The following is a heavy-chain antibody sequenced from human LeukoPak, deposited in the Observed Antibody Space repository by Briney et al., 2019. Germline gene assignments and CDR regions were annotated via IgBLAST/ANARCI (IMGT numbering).Heavy chain of an antibody. CDR3: ASRVSTIDYYDSSGYYAPFGD. D-gene: IGHD3-22*01. CDR2: IIPILGIA. J-gene: IGHJ4*02. Sequence: SVKVSCKASGGTFSSYAISWVRQAPGQGLEWMGRIIPILGIANYAQKFQGRVTITADKSTSTAYMELSSLRSEDTAVYYCASRVSTIDYYDSSGYYAPFGDWGQGTLVTVSS. CDR1: GGTFSSYA. V-gene: IGHV1-69*04.